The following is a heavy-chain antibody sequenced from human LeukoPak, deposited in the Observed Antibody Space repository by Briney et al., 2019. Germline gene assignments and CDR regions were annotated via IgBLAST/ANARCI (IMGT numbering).Heavy chain of an antibody. J-gene: IGHJ5*02. CDR1: GYTFTTYV. CDR2: ISPYNGNT. Sequence: ASVKVSCKASGYTFTTYVITWVRQAPGQGLEWMGWISPYNGNTNYAQNLQGRVTMTTDTSTSTAYMELRSLRSDDTAVYYCARQEDDWFDPWGQGTLVTVSS. V-gene: IGHV1-18*01. CDR3: ARQEDDWFDP. D-gene: IGHD2-15*01.